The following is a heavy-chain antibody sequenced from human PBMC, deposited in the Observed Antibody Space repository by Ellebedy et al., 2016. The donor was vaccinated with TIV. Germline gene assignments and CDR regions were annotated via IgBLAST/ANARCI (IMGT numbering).Heavy chain of an antibody. CDR3: AATGQWLPRGGFYYYYGMDV. J-gene: IGHJ6*02. V-gene: IGHV1-8*01. Sequence: AASVKVSCKASGYTFTSYDINWVRQATGQGLEWMGWMNPNSGNTGYAQKFQGRVTMTRNTSISTAYLELSSLRSEDPAVYYCAATGQWLPRGGFYYYYGMDVWGQGTTVTVSS. CDR2: MNPNSGNT. D-gene: IGHD6-19*01. CDR1: GYTFTSYD.